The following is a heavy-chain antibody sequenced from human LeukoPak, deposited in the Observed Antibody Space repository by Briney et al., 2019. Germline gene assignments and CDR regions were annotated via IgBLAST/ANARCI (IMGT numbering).Heavy chain of an antibody. Sequence: SETLSLTCAVYGGSFSGYYWSWIRQPPGKGLEWIGEINHSGSTNYNPPLKSRVTISVDTSKNQFSLKLSSVTAADTAVYYCARALGGFGDYWGQGTLVTVSS. V-gene: IGHV4-34*01. CDR1: GGSFSGYY. D-gene: IGHD3-16*01. CDR3: ARALGGFGDY. J-gene: IGHJ4*02. CDR2: INHSGST.